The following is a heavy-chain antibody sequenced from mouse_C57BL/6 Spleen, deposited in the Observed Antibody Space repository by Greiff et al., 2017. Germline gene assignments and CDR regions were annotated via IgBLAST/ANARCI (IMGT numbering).Heavy chain of an antibody. CDR2: INPNYGTT. V-gene: IGHV1-39*01. Sequence: EVKLQQSGPELVKPGASVKISCKASGYSFTDYNMNWVKQSHGKSLEWIGVINPNYGTTSYNQKFKGKATLTVDQSSSTAYMQLNSLTSDDSAVYYCARKGIYYGNSNWYFDVWGTGTTVTVSS. J-gene: IGHJ1*03. D-gene: IGHD2-1*01. CDR3: ARKGIYYGNSNWYFDV. CDR1: GYSFTDYN.